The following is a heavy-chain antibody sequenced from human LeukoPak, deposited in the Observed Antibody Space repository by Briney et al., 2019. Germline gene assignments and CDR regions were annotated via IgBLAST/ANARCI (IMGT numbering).Heavy chain of an antibody. Sequence: GGSLRLSCAASGFTFSSYAMSWVRQAPGKGLEWVSAISGSGGSTYYADSVKGRLTISRDNSKNTLYLQMNSLRAEDTAVYYCAKDSEMATMIHWGQGTLVTVSS. D-gene: IGHD5-24*01. CDR2: ISGSGGST. CDR1: GFTFSSYA. V-gene: IGHV3-23*01. J-gene: IGHJ4*02. CDR3: AKDSEMATMIH.